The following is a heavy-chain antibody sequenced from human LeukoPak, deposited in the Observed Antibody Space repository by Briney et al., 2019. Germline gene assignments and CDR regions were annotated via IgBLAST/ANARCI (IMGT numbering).Heavy chain of an antibody. V-gene: IGHV3-73*01. CDR3: TSGGDTIDY. J-gene: IGHJ4*02. D-gene: IGHD2-21*02. CDR1: GFTFSGSA. Sequence: GGSLRLSCAASGFTFSGSAMHWVRQASGKGLEWVGRIRSKANSYATAYAGSVKGRFTISKDDSKNTAYLQMNSLKTEDTAVYYCTSGGDTIDYWGQGTLVTVSS. CDR2: IRSKANSYAT.